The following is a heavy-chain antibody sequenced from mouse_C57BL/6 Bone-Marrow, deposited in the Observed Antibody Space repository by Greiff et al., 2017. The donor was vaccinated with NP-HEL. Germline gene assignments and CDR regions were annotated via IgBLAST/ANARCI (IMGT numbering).Heavy chain of an antibody. V-gene: IGHV1-64*01. CDR3: ARLGNYFDY. Sequence: VQRVESGAELVKPGASVKLSCKASGYTFTSYWMHWVKQRPGQGLEWIGMIHPNSGSTNYNEKFKSKATLTVDKSSSTAYMQLSSLTSEDSAVYYCARLGNYFDYWGQGTTLTVSS. CDR1: GYTFTSYW. CDR2: IHPNSGST. J-gene: IGHJ2*01. D-gene: IGHD4-1*01.